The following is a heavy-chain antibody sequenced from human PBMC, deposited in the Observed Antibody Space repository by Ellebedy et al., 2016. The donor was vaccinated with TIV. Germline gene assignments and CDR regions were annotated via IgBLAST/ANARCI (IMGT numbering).Heavy chain of an antibody. CDR3: ARDSYAATYYGMDV. J-gene: IGHJ6*02. CDR2: ISSSSSYT. Sequence: GESLKISXAASGFTFSSYSMNWVRQAPGKGLEWVSSISSSSSYTYYADSVKGRFTISRDNAKNSLYLQMNSLRAEDTAVYYCARDSYAATYYGMDVWGQGTTVTVSS. D-gene: IGHD1-26*01. V-gene: IGHV3-21*01. CDR1: GFTFSSYS.